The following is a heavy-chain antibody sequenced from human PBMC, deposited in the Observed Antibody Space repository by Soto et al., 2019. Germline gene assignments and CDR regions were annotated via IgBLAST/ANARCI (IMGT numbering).Heavy chain of an antibody. Sequence: GGSLRLSCAASGFTVSSNYMSWVRQAPGKGLEWVSVIYSGGSTYYADSVKGRFTISRDNSKNTLYLQMNSLRAEDTAVYYCASIIYTGAFDIWGQGTMVTVSS. V-gene: IGHV3-66*01. CDR1: GFTVSSNY. D-gene: IGHD1-1*01. CDR2: IYSGGST. CDR3: ASIIYTGAFDI. J-gene: IGHJ3*02.